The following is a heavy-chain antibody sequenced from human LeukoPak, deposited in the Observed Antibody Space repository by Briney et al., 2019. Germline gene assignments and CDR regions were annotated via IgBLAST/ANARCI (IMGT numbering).Heavy chain of an antibody. CDR1: GGSISSYY. Sequence: SETLSLTCTVSGGSISSYYWSWIRQPAGKGLEWIGRIYTSGSTNYNPSLKSRVTMSVDTSKNQFSLKLSSVTAADTAVYYCARVIHPRYYDFWSGYFDYWGQGTLVTVSS. CDR2: IYTSGST. V-gene: IGHV4-4*07. J-gene: IGHJ4*02. D-gene: IGHD3-3*01. CDR3: ARVIHPRYYDFWSGYFDY.